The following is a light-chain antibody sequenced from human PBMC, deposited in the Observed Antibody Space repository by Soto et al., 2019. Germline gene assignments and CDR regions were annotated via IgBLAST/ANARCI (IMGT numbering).Light chain of an antibody. Sequence: QSALTQPASVSGSPGQSITISCTGSSSDVGSYNYVSWYQQYPGKAPKLMIYDVSNRPSGVSYRSSGSKSGNTASLTISGLQAEDEGDYYCSSYTTSSTHVVFGGGTKLTVL. CDR3: SSYTTSSTHVV. V-gene: IGLV2-14*01. J-gene: IGLJ2*01. CDR1: SSDVGSYNY. CDR2: DVS.